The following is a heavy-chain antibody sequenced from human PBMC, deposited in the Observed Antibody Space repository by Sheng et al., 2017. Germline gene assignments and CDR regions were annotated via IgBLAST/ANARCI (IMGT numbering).Heavy chain of an antibody. Sequence: EVQVVESGGALVQPGGSLRLSCAASGFTFSSYAMNWVRQAPGKGLEWVSAVSGSGGTTYYADSVKGRFTISRDNSKNTLYLQMNSLRAEDTAVYYCAKDPSRFDYWGQGTLVTVSS. V-gene: IGHV3-23*04. J-gene: IGHJ4*02. CDR2: VSGSGGTT. CDR3: AKDPSRFDY. CDR1: GFTFSSYA.